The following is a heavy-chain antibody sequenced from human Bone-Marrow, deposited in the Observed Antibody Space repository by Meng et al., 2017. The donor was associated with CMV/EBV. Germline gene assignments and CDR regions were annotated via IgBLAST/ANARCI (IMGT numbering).Heavy chain of an antibody. CDR2: ISSSSSYI. J-gene: IGHJ4*02. Sequence: GESLKISCAASGFTFSSYSMNWVRQAPGKGLEWVSSISSSSSYIYYADSVKGRFTISRDNAKNSLYLQMNSLRAEDTAVYYCARLPLRYCSSTSCYYFDYWGQGTLVPVSS. CDR3: ARLPLRYCSSTSCYYFDY. V-gene: IGHV3-21*01. D-gene: IGHD2-2*01. CDR1: GFTFSSYS.